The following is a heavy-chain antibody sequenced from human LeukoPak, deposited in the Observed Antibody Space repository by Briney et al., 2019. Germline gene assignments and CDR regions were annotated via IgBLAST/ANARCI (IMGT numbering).Heavy chain of an antibody. D-gene: IGHD2-2*01. CDR1: GCTFSSYA. V-gene: IGHV3-23*01. Sequence: GGSLRLSCAASGCTFSSYAMSWVRQAPGKGLEGVSGISGSGGNTYYADSVKGRFTISRDKSKNTLYLQMNSLRAEDTAVYYCAKDPVQYQLLGGMDVWGQGTTVTVSS. J-gene: IGHJ6*02. CDR3: AKDPVQYQLLGGMDV. CDR2: ISGSGGNT.